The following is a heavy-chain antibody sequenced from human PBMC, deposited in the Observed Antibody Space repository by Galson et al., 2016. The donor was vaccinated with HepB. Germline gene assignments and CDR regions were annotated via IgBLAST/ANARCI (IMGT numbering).Heavy chain of an antibody. D-gene: IGHD6-6*01. CDR1: GDSINIARYF. CDR3: HWRRPRPRGDFDY. J-gene: IGHJ4*02. CDR2: IANSGST. Sequence: SETLSLTCSVSGDSINIARYFWGWIRQSPTRGLEWIGTIANSGSTYYNPSLRSRDSIPVDTSRNQVSLKLNSVTAADTAIYFSHWRRPRPRGDFDYWGQGTLVTVSS. V-gene: IGHV4-39*01.